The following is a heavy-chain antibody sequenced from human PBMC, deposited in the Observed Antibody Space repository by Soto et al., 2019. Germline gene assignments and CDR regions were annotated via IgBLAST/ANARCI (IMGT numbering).Heavy chain of an antibody. J-gene: IGHJ4*02. CDR2: IIPILGIA. V-gene: IGHV1-69*02. CDR1: GGTFSSYT. Sequence: QVQLVQSGAEVKKPGSSVMVSCKASGGTFSSYTISWVRQAPGQGLEWMGRIIPILGIANYAQKFQGRVTITADKSTSTAYMELSSLRSEDTAVYYCARGPGYSSGWYGNYWGQGTLVTVSS. CDR3: ARGPGYSSGWYGNY. D-gene: IGHD6-19*01.